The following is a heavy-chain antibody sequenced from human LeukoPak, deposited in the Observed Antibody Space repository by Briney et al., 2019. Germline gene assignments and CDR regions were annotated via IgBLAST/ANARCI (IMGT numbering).Heavy chain of an antibody. CDR3: ARDMGGLIKKNYFDY. Sequence: ASVKVSCKASGYTFISYYIHWVRQAPGQGLEWMGIINPTAGSTYYAQKFQGRVSMTRDMSTSTVYTELSSLRSEDTVVYYCARDMGGLIKKNYFDYWGQGTLVTVSS. V-gene: IGHV1-46*01. D-gene: IGHD3-10*01. CDR1: GYTFISYY. J-gene: IGHJ4*02. CDR2: INPTAGST.